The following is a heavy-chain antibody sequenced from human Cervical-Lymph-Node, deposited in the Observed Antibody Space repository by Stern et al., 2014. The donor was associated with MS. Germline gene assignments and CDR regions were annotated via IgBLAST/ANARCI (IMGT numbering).Heavy chain of an antibody. CDR1: GFTFSSYA. CDR2: ISYDGSNK. J-gene: IGHJ6*02. D-gene: IGHD6-6*01. V-gene: IGHV3-30*04. Sequence: VQLVESGGGVVQPGRSLRLSCAASGFTFSSYAMHWVRQAPGKGLEWGAVISYDGSNKYYADSVKGRFTISRDNSKNTLYLQMNSLRAEDTAVYYCARGGQLVLIYYYYGMDVWGQGTTVTVSS. CDR3: ARGGQLVLIYYYYGMDV.